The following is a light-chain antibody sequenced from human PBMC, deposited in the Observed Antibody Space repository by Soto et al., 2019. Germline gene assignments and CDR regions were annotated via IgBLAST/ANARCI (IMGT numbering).Light chain of an antibody. CDR1: SGDVGGYNL. CDR2: EVT. V-gene: IGLV2-23*02. J-gene: IGLJ1*01. Sequence: QSALTQPASVSGSPGQSITIPCTGTSGDVGGYNLVSWYQQHPGKAPKLMIYEVTERPSGVSNRFSGSKSGNTASLTFSGLQPDDEADYYCCSYAGNSEVFGTGTKVTVL. CDR3: CSYAGNSEV.